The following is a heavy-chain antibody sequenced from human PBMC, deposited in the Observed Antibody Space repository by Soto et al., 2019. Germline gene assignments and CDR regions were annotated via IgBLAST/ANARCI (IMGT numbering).Heavy chain of an antibody. V-gene: IGHV3-30-3*01. D-gene: IGHD3-10*01. Sequence: QVRLVESGGGVVQPGRSLRLSCAASGFTFNIYAMHWVRQAPGKGLEWVVVISHDGTSRYYADSVKGRVTISRDNSKSMVFVQMNSLGVEDTAVYYCVRSSGVPTPDFAYWGQGTLVTVSS. CDR3: VRSSGVPTPDFAY. CDR1: GFTFNIYA. J-gene: IGHJ4*02. CDR2: ISHDGTSR.